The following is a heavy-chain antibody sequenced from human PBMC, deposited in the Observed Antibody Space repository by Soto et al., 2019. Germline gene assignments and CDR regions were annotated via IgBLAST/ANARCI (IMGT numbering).Heavy chain of an antibody. D-gene: IGHD3-10*01. CDR3: VKDRVVEGHYYGPSELLF. Sequence: QRYLVESGGGVVQSGRSLTLSCAASGFTFRSYGMHWVRQAPGKGLQWVAFMSYNGGNENYADSVKGRFTVSRDNSKNTLFLQMNSLRSEDTAIYYCVKDRVVEGHYYGPSELLFWGQGTLVTVSS. J-gene: IGHJ4*02. CDR2: MSYNGGNE. V-gene: IGHV3-30*18. CDR1: GFTFRSYG.